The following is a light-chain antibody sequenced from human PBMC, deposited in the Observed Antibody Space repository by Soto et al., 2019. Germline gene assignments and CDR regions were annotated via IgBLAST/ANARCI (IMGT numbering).Light chain of an antibody. V-gene: IGKV4-1*01. Sequence: DIVMTQSPDSLAVSLGERATINCKSSQSVLYSSNNKNYLAWYQQKPGQPPKLLICWASTRESGVPDRFSGSGSGTDFTLTISSLQAEDVAVYYCQQYYSTPPMYTFGQGTKLEIK. CDR3: QQYYSTPPMYT. J-gene: IGKJ2*01. CDR2: WAS. CDR1: QSVLYSSNNKNY.